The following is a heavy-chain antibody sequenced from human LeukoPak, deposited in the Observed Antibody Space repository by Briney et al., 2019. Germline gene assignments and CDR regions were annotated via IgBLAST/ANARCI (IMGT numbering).Heavy chain of an antibody. CDR3: ARTDCTNGVCRFYFDC. Sequence: GASVKVSCKASGYTFSSYGISWVRQAPGQGLEWMGWISAYNGNTYYAQKLQGRVTMTTDTSTSTAYMELRSLTSDDTAVYYCARTDCTNGVCRFYFDCWGQGTLVTVSS. J-gene: IGHJ4*02. V-gene: IGHV1-18*01. CDR2: ISAYNGNT. CDR1: GYTFSSYG. D-gene: IGHD2-8*01.